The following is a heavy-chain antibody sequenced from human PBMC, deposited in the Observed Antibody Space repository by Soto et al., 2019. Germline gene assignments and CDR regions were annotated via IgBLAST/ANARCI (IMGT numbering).Heavy chain of an antibody. V-gene: IGHV2-5*01. D-gene: IGHD3-22*01. CDR3: AHSRPIYYDSSGYFDY. J-gene: IGHJ4*02. CDR1: GFSLSTSGVG. CDR2: IYWNDDK. Sequence: ITLKESGPTLVKPTQTLTLTCTFSGFSLSTSGVGVGWIRQPPGKALEWLALIYWNDDKRYSPSLKSRLTITKDTSKNQVVLTMTNMDPVDTATYYCAHSRPIYYDSSGYFDYWGQGTLVTVSS.